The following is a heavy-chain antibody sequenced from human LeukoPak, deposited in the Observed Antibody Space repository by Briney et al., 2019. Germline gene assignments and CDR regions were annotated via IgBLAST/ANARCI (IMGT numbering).Heavy chain of an antibody. CDR3: ARENGYRYDY. CDR2: IYYSGST. CDR1: GGSITSYY. Sequence: SETLSLTCTVSGGSITSYYWSWIRQPPGKGLEWIGSIYYSGSTNYNPSLKSRVTISVDTSKNQFSLKLSSVTAADTALYYCARENGYRYDYWGQGALVTVSS. D-gene: IGHD5-18*01. J-gene: IGHJ4*02. V-gene: IGHV4-59*01.